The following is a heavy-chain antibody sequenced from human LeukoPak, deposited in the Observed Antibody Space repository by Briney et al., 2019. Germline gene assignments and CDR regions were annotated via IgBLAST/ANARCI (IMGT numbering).Heavy chain of an antibody. D-gene: IGHD3-22*01. J-gene: IGHJ4*02. Sequence: PSETLSLTCTVSGGSISTNYWSWIRQLPGKGLEWIGYIDYTGSTNYNPSLKGRVTISIDTSNIQFSLRLTSVTAADTAVYYCAMSYYYGSSGYYHYWGQGTLVTVSS. CDR3: AMSYYYGSSGYYHY. CDR2: IDYTGST. V-gene: IGHV4-59*01. CDR1: GGSISTNY.